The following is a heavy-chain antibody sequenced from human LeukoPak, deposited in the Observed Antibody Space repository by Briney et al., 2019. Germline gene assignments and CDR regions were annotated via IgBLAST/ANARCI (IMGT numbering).Heavy chain of an antibody. CDR2: INPNSGNT. D-gene: IGHD6-13*01. CDR3: ARVLWEAAGTEKASFDY. Sequence: GASVKVSCKASGYTFTGYYMHWVRQAPGQGLEWMGWINPNSGNTGYAQKFQGRVTMTRNTSISTAYMELSSLRSEDTAVYYCARVLWEAAGTEKASFDYWGQGTLVTVSS. CDR1: GYTFTGYY. V-gene: IGHV1-8*02. J-gene: IGHJ4*02.